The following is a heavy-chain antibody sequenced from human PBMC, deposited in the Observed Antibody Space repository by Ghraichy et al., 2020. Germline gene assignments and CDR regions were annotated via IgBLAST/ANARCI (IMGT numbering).Heavy chain of an antibody. CDR1: GFTFSSYE. CDR3: ARDLQSGDLWGFDS. D-gene: IGHD5-24*01. CDR2: ISSSGSSK. J-gene: IGHJ4*02. Sequence: GESLNISCAASGFTFSSYEMNWVRQAPGKGLDWVSYISSSGSSKYYADSVKGRFTISRDNAKNSLYLQMNSLRAEDTAVYYCARDLQSGDLWGFDSWGRGTLVTVSS. V-gene: IGHV3-48*03.